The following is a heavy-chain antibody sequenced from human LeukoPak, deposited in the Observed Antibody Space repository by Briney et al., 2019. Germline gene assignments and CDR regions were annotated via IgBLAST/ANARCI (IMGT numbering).Heavy chain of an antibody. Sequence: ASVTVSCKASGYTFTCYYIHWVRQPPAQGLDWVGWSNPNSGGTNNAQKFQGRVVKTSETPISAASMYPSKLRESDADVCYCARLTQQLVPHDAFDIWGQGTMVTVSS. CDR2: SNPNSGGT. V-gene: IGHV1-2*02. D-gene: IGHD6-13*01. CDR3: ARLTQQLVPHDAFDI. CDR1: GYTFTCYY. J-gene: IGHJ3*02.